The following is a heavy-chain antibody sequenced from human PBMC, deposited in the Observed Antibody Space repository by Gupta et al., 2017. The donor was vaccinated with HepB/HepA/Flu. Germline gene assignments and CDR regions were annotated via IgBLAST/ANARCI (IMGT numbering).Heavy chain of an antibody. CDR3: ARGAEWSYYYYMDV. CDR2: INSDGSST. D-gene: IGHD3-3*01. CDR1: GFTFSSYW. J-gene: IGHJ6*03. Sequence: EVQLVESGGGLVQPGGSLRLSCAASGFTFSSYWMHWVRQAPGKGLVWVSRINSDGSSTSYADSVKGRFTISRDNAKNTLYLQMNSLRAEDTAVYYCARGAEWSYYYYMDVWGKGTTVTVSS. V-gene: IGHV3-74*01.